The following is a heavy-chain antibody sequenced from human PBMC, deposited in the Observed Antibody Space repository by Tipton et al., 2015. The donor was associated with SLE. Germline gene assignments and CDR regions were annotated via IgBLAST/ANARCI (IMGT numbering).Heavy chain of an antibody. CDR1: GGSISSSSYY. V-gene: IGHV4-61*01. Sequence: TLSLTCTVSGGSISSSSYYWSWIRQPPGKGLEWIGYIYYSGSTNYNPSLKSRVTISVDTSKNQFSLKLSSVTAADTAVYYCASSWGSRFDYWGQGTLVTVSS. CDR2: IYYSGST. CDR3: ASSWGSRFDY. D-gene: IGHD3-16*01. J-gene: IGHJ4*02.